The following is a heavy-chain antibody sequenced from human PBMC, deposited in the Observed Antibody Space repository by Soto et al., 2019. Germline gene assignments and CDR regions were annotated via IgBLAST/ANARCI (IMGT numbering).Heavy chain of an antibody. CDR2: IYSGGST. Sequence: GGSLRLSCAASGFTVSSSYMTWVRQSPGKGLEWVSVIYSGGSTYYADSVKGRFTISRDNSKNTLYLQMSGLRAEDTAVYYCARARVAYSYGYVDYWGQGTLVTVS. V-gene: IGHV3-53*01. CDR3: ARARVAYSYGYVDY. J-gene: IGHJ4*02. CDR1: GFTVSSSY. D-gene: IGHD5-18*01.